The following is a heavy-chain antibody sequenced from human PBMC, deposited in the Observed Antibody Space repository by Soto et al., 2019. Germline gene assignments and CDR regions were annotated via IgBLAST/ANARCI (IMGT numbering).Heavy chain of an antibody. V-gene: IGHV3-73*02. CDR2: IRSKANSYAT. CDR3: TSIVSYSSSWLGII. J-gene: IGHJ3*02. D-gene: IGHD6-13*01. Sequence: EVQLVESGGGLVQPGGSLKLSCAASGFTFSGSAMHWVRQASGKGLEWVGRIRSKANSYATAYAASVKGRFTISRDDSKNTAYLQMNSLKTEDTAVYYCTSIVSYSSSWLGIIWGQGTMVTVSS. CDR1: GFTFSGSA.